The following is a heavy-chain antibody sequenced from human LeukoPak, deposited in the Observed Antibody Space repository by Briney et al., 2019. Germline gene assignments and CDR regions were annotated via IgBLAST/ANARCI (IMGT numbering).Heavy chain of an antibody. CDR3: ARDYQGGATTYFDY. D-gene: IGHD1-26*01. CDR2: ISSSGSTI. J-gene: IGHJ4*02. V-gene: IGHV3-11*01. Sequence: GGSLRLSCAASGFTFSDYYMSWIRQAPGKGLEWVSYISSSGSTIYYADSVKGRFTISRDNAKDSLYLQMNSLRAEDTAVYYCARDYQGGATTYFDYWGQGTLVTVSS. CDR1: GFTFSDYY.